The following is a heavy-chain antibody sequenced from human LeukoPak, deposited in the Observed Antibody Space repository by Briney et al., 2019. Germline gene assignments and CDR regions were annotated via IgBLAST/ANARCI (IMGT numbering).Heavy chain of an antibody. J-gene: IGHJ4*02. CDR2: ISSSSSTI. CDR3: TQIAGTTGDY. CDR1: GFTISHYS. D-gene: IGHD1-7*01. V-gene: IGHV3-48*01. Sequence: PAGSLCLSCAASGFTISHYSMNWVRQAPGKGLEWVSYISSSSSTIYYADSVKGRFTISRDNAKNSLYLQMNSLRAEDTAVYYCTQIAGTTGDYWGQGTLVTVSS.